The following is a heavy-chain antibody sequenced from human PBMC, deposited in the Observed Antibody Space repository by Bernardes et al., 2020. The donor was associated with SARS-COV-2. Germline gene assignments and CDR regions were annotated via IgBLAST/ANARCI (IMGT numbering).Heavy chain of an antibody. D-gene: IGHD6-19*01. CDR2: IRSKAYGGTT. CDR1: GFTFGDYA. J-gene: IGHJ6*02. Sequence: GGSLRLSCTASGFTFGDYAMSWFRQAPGKGLEWVGFIRSKAYGGTTEYAASVKSRFTISRDDSKSIAYLQMNSLKTEDTAVYYCTSQGPYSSGSSYYYYGMDVWGQGTTVTVSS. V-gene: IGHV3-49*03. CDR3: TSQGPYSSGSSYYYYGMDV.